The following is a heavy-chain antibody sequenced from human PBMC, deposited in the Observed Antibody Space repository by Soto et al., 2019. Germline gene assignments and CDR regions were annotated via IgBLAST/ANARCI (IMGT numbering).Heavy chain of an antibody. V-gene: IGHV3-7*03. CDR2: IKEDGSRT. D-gene: IGHD6-19*01. J-gene: IGHJ4*02. Sequence: GVSLILSCAASGFTFRNFWMTWVRQAPGKGLEWVANIKEDGSRTYYVDSVKGRFTISRDNAENSLYLQLNSLRADDTAVYYCARAYEASRGWKFDDWGQGRLVTVSS. CDR3: ARAYEASRGWKFDD. CDR1: GFTFRNFW.